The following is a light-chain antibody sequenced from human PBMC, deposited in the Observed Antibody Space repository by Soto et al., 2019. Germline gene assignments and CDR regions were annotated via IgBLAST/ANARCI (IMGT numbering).Light chain of an antibody. CDR1: QSISSW. CDR3: QHYNSYSEA. V-gene: IGKV1-5*03. CDR2: EAS. Sequence: DIQMTQSPSPLSASVGDRVTITCRASQSISSWLAWYQQKPGKAPNLMIYEASTLKSGVPSRFSGSGSGTECTLTISSLQPDDVATYYCQHYNSYSEAFGQGTKVDIK. J-gene: IGKJ1*01.